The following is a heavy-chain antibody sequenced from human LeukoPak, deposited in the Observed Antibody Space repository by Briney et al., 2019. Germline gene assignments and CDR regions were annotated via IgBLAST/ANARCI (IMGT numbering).Heavy chain of an antibody. CDR3: AKAQIGYDFWSGYYTMSDAFDI. Sequence: GGSLRLSCAASGFTFSSYAMSWVRQAPGKGLEWVSGISWNSGSIGYADSVKGRFTISRDNAKNSLYLQMNSLRAEDTALYYCAKAQIGYDFWSGYYTMSDAFDIWGQGTMVTVSS. CDR1: GFTFSSYA. D-gene: IGHD3-3*01. CDR2: ISWNSGSI. J-gene: IGHJ3*02. V-gene: IGHV3-9*01.